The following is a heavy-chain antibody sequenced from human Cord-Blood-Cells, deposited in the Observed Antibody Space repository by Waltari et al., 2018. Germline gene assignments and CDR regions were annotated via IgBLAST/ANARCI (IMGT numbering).Heavy chain of an antibody. CDR1: GFTFSSQS. J-gene: IGHJ4*02. CDR3: ASNWNYFDY. CDR2: ISSSSNYI. Sequence: EVQLVESGGGLFKPGGSLRLSWAAAGFTFSSQSMSWVRQAPWKGREVVSSISSSSNYIYYADSVKGRFTISRDNAKNSLYLQMNSLRAEDTAVYYCASNWNYFDYWGQGTLVTVSS. D-gene: IGHD1-20*01. V-gene: IGHV3-21*01.